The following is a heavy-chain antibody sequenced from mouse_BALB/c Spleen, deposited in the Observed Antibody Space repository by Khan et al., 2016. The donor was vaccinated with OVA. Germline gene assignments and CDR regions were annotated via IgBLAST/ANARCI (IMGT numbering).Heavy chain of an antibody. Sequence: EVQLQESGPGLVKPSQSLSLTCTVTGYSITSGYAWNWIRQFPGNKLEWMGYISYSGVTSYTPSLKSRISITRDTSKNQFFLQLTSVTTEDTATYYCARGNDYGYYFDYWGQGTTRTVSS. CDR3: ARGNDYGYYFDY. J-gene: IGHJ2*01. D-gene: IGHD1-1*01. CDR2: ISYSGVT. CDR1: GYSITSGYA. V-gene: IGHV3-2*02.